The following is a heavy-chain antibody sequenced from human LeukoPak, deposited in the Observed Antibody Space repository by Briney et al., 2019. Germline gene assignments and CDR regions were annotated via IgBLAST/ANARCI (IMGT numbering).Heavy chain of an antibody. D-gene: IGHD4-17*01. Sequence: GGSLRLSCAASGFTFSSYAMHWVRQAPGKGLEWVAGISYDGSNKYYADSVKGRFTISRDNSKNTLYLQMSSLRAEDTAVYYCARLVGTGIYGKFDYWGQGTLVTVSS. CDR3: ARLVGTGIYGKFDY. CDR2: ISYDGSNK. V-gene: IGHV3-30-3*01. J-gene: IGHJ4*02. CDR1: GFTFSSYA.